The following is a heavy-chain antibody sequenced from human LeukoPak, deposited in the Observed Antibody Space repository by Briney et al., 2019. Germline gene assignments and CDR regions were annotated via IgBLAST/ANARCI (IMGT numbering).Heavy chain of an antibody. Sequence: SVKVSCKASGGTFSSYAISWVRQAPGQGLEWMGRIIPILGIANYAQKFQGRVTITADKSTSTAYMELSSLRSKDTAVYYCARDRPTEHITIFGADYWGQGTLVTVSS. V-gene: IGHV1-69*04. CDR2: IIPILGIA. D-gene: IGHD3-3*01. CDR3: ARDRPTEHITIFGADY. CDR1: GGTFSSYA. J-gene: IGHJ4*02.